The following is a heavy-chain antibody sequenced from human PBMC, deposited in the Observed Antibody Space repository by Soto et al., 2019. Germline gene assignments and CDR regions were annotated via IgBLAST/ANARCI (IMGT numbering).Heavy chain of an antibody. CDR2: ISTSGRTI. CDR3: AKDRWGLYGGNSAGRI. CDR1: GFNVTIYE. Sequence: EAQLVESGGGLVKPGGSLRLSCSVSGFNVTIYEMNWVRQAPGKGLEWVSYISTSGRTIYYADSVKGRFTISRDNAKNTLYLQMSSLRAEDTAVYYCAKDRWGLYGGNSAGRIGGQGTLVTVSS. J-gene: IGHJ4*02. D-gene: IGHD4-17*01. V-gene: IGHV3-48*03.